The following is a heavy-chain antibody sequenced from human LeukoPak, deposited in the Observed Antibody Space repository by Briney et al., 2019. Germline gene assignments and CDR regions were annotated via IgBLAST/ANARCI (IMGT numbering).Heavy chain of an antibody. J-gene: IGHJ3*02. CDR2: IYTRGST. D-gene: IGHD2/OR15-2a*01. Sequence: SETLSLTCTVSGGSINNYYWSWIRQPAGKGLEWIGRIYTRGSTNYNPSLKSRVTMSVDTSKNQFSLKLRSVTAADTAVYYCARGGYCNSEICSGGDAFYIWGQGTMVSVSS. V-gene: IGHV4-4*07. CDR3: ARGGYCNSEICSGGDAFYI. CDR1: GGSINNYY.